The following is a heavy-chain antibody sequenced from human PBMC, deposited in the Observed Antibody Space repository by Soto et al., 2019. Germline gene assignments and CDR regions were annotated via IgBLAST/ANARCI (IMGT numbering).Heavy chain of an antibody. J-gene: IGHJ6*02. CDR1: GGSISSGGYY. CDR2: IYHRGGT. V-gene: IGHV4-31*02. CDR3: ARAPGRMMNALRYYYGLDV. D-gene: IGHD2-8*01. Sequence: QVQLQESGPGLVKPSETLSFTCNVSGGSISSGGYYWSWIRQLPGKGLEWIGYIYHRGGTYYNPALQRRITRSVDTSKNQFSLKMTSVTAADTAVYFCARAPGRMMNALRYYYGLDVWGQGTTVTVSS.